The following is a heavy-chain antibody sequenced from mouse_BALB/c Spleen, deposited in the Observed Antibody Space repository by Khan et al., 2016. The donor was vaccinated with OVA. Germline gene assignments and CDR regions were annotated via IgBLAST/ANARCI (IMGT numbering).Heavy chain of an antibody. CDR2: INTYTGEP. Sequence: QIQLVQSGPELKKPGETVKISCKASGYTFTNYGMNWVKQAPGKGLKWMGWINTYTGEPTYADDFKGRFAFSLETSASTAYLQINNLKNEDTATYFCARSNGNYWFAYCGHGTLVTVSA. D-gene: IGHD2-1*01. CDR1: GYTFTNYG. V-gene: IGHV9-3-1*01. J-gene: IGHJ3*01. CDR3: ARSNGNYWFAY.